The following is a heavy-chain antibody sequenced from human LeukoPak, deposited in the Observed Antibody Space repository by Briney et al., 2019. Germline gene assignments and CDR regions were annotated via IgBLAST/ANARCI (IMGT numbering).Heavy chain of an antibody. J-gene: IGHJ5*02. D-gene: IGHD5-12*01. CDR2: TYYRSKWFD. CDR1: GDSVSSNSAA. Sequence: SQTLSLTCAISGDSVSSNSAAWNWIRQSPSRGLEWLGRTYYRSKWFDNYAISVKSRITIDPDTSKNQFSLQLNSVTPEDTAVYYCASAVRGYPGGFDPWGQGTLVTVSS. V-gene: IGHV6-1*01. CDR3: ASAVRGYPGGFDP.